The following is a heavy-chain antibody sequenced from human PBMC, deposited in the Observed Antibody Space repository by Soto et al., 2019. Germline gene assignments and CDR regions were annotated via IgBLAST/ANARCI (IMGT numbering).Heavy chain of an antibody. CDR3: TSFSSTSGDLFDY. CDR2: TYYSGST. V-gene: IGHV4-31*03. D-gene: IGHD2-21*02. Sequence: QVQLQESGPGLVKPSQTLSLICTVSGGSIRSGGYHCSWIRQHPGKGLEWIRYTYYSGSTYYNPSLKGRINISIDTSKNQFSLRLSSVTVADTAVYYCTSFSSTSGDLFDYWGQGTLVTVSS. J-gene: IGHJ4*02. CDR1: GGSIRSGGYH.